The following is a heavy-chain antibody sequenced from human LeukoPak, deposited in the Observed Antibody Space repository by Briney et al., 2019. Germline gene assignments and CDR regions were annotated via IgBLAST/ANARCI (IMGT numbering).Heavy chain of an antibody. CDR3: ARRDGNWNYVVH. CDR1: GGSISSYY. J-gene: IGHJ1*01. CDR2: MYYSGST. D-gene: IGHD1-7*01. V-gene: IGHV4-59*08. Sequence: SETETLACTVSGGSISSYYWTWIRQPPEKGLEWIGYMYYSGSTNYNPSLKSRVTISVDTSKNRFSLKLSSVTAADTAVYYCARRDGNWNYVVHWGQGTRLTVSS.